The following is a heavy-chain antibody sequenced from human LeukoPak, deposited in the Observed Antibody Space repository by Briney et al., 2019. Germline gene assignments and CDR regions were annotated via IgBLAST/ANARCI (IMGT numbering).Heavy chain of an antibody. CDR1: GFTFDDYA. CDR3: AKDSSSSRDRYYYYYMDV. Sequence: PGGSLRLSCAASGFTFDDYAMHWVRQAPGKGLEWVSLISWDGGSTYYADSVKGRFTISRDNSKNSLYLQMNSLRAEDTALYYCAKDSSSSRDRYYYYYMDVWGKGTTVTVSS. D-gene: IGHD6-6*01. J-gene: IGHJ6*03. CDR2: ISWDGGST. V-gene: IGHV3-43D*03.